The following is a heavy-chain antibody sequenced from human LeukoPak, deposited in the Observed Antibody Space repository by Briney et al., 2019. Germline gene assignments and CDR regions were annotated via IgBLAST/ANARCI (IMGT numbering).Heavy chain of an antibody. D-gene: IGHD2-2*01. Sequence: SETLSLTCTVSGGSISSFFWSWIRQPPGKGLEWIGYVHSSGSTKYNPSLKSRVTISVDTSKNQFSLKLSSVTAADTAVYYCATLVVPAAIRSGWFDPWGQGTLVTVSS. V-gene: IGHV4-59*12. CDR1: GGSISSFF. J-gene: IGHJ5*02. CDR2: VHSSGST. CDR3: ATLVVPAAIRSGWFDP.